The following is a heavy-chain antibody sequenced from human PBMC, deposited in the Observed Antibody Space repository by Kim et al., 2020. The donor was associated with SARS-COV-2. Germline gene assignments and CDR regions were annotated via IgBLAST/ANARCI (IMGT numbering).Heavy chain of an antibody. CDR2: INPDTGGT. Sequence: ASVKVSCKASGNTFTGYYLYWVRQAPGQGLEWMGRINPDTGGTKYAQKFQGRVTMTRDTSTHTAYMELNGLTSDDTALYYCAATGDYWGQGTLVTVSS. CDR3: AATGDY. CDR1: GNTFTGYY. V-gene: IGHV1-2*06. J-gene: IGHJ4*02.